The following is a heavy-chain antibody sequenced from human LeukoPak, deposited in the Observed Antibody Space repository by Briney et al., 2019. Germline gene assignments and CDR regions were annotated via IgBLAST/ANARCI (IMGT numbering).Heavy chain of an antibody. V-gene: IGHV4-59*02. CDR2: IYYSGYT. CDR3: ARGERLGLDY. CDR1: GDSVSGYY. J-gene: IGHJ4*02. Sequence: PSETLSLTCTVSGDSVSGYYWDWIRQPPGKGLEWIGYIYYSGYTNYNPSLKSRVTISIDTSKNQFSLKLSSVTAADTAVYYCARGERLGLDYWGQGTLVTVSS. D-gene: IGHD7-27*01.